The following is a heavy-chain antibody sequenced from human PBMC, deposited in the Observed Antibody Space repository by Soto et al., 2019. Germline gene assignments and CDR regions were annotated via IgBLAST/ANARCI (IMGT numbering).Heavy chain of an antibody. J-gene: IGHJ3*02. V-gene: IGHV1-46*01. Sequence: GASVKVSCKASGYTFTSYYMHWVRQAPGQGLEWMGIINPSGGSTSYAQKFQGRVTMTRDTSTSTVYMELSSLRSEDTAVYYCARGEAVAGTLRAFDIWGQGTMVTVSS. CDR2: INPSGGST. D-gene: IGHD6-19*01. CDR1: GYTFTSYY. CDR3: ARGEAVAGTLRAFDI.